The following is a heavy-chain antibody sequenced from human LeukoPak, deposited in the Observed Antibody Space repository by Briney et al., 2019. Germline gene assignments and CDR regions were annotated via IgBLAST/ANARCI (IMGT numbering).Heavy chain of an antibody. J-gene: IGHJ4*02. Sequence: GGSLRLSCAASGFTFSSYEMNWVRQAPGKGLEWVSYISSSGSTIYYADSVKGRFTISRDNAKNSLYLQMNSLRAEDTAVYYCARDPKNCSGGSCYSFDYWGQGTLVTVSS. CDR2: ISSSGSTI. V-gene: IGHV3-48*03. CDR3: ARDPKNCSGGSCYSFDY. D-gene: IGHD2-15*01. CDR1: GFTFSSYE.